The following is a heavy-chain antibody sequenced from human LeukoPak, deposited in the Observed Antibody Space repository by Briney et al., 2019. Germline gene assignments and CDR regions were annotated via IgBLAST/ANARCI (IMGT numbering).Heavy chain of an antibody. D-gene: IGHD6-19*01. V-gene: IGHV4-31*03. CDR1: GGSISSGGYY. CDR3: ARANFIKYSSGWTFDY. J-gene: IGHJ4*02. Sequence: SETLSLTCTVSGGSISSGGYYCSWIRQHPGKGLEWIGYIYYSGSTYYNPSLKSRVTISVDTSKNQFSLKLSSVTAADTAVYYCARANFIKYSSGWTFDYWGQGTLVTVSS. CDR2: IYYSGST.